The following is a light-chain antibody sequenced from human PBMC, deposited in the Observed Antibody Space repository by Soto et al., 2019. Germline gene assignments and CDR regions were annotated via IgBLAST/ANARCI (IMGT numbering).Light chain of an antibody. J-gene: IGKJ1*01. Sequence: EIVLTQSPATLSLSPGERATLSCRASQSVSSYLAWYQQKPGQPPRLLIYAASTRVTTIPARFSGSEFGTEFTLTISSLQSEDFAVYYCQQYNSWPPTFGQGTKVDIK. CDR3: QQYNSWPPT. CDR2: AAS. CDR1: QSVSSY. V-gene: IGKV3-15*01.